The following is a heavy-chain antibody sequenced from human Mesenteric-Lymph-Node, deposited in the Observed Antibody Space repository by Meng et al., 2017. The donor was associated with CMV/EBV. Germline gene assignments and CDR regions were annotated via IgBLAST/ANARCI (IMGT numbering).Heavy chain of an antibody. CDR2: INPSTGDT. CDR3: ARQGTKWIVGDLDY. Sequence: SGYTFTDYYMHWVRQAPGQGLEWMGRINPSTGDTNYAHKFQGRVTMTWDTSISTAYVELSGLRSDDSAVFFCARQGTKWIVGDLDYWGQGTLVTVSS. J-gene: IGHJ4*02. CDR1: GYTFTDYY. D-gene: IGHD2-21*01. V-gene: IGHV1-2*06.